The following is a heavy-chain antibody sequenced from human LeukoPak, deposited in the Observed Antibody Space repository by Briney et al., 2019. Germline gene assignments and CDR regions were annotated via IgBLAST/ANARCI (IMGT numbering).Heavy chain of an antibody. CDR3: AREDYDSSGYYSGY. D-gene: IGHD3-22*01. J-gene: IGHJ4*02. Sequence: GGSLRLSCAASGFTFSSYAMSWVRQAPGKGLEWVSAISGSGGSTYYADSVKGRFTISRDNAKNSLYLQMNSLRDEDTAVYYCAREDYDSSGYYSGYWGQGTLVTVSS. V-gene: IGHV3-23*01. CDR2: ISGSGGST. CDR1: GFTFSSYA.